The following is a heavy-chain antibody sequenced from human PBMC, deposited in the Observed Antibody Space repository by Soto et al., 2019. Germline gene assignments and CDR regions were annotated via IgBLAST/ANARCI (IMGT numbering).Heavy chain of an antibody. CDR3: ARDESGSYYPGPFDY. V-gene: IGHV3-48*03. Sequence: QPGGSLRLSCAASGFTFSSYEMNWVRQAPGKGLEWVSYISSSGSTIYYADSVKGRFTISRDNAKNSLYLQMNSLRAEDTAVYYCARDESGSYYPGPFDYWGQGTLVTVSS. CDR1: GFTFSSYE. CDR2: ISSSGSTI. D-gene: IGHD1-26*01. J-gene: IGHJ4*02.